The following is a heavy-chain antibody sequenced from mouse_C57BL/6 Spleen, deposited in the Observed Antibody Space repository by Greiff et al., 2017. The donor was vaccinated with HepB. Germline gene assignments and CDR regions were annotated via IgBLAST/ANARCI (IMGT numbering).Heavy chain of an antibody. CDR3: AMGSNLEYAIDY. Sequence: QVQLQQSGAELVKPGVSVKVSCKASGYTFTSYWMHWVKQRPGQGLEWIGRIHPSDSDTNYNQKFKGKATLTVDKSSSTAYMQLSRLTSEDSAVYYCAMGSNLEYAIDYWGQGTSLTVSS. CDR2: IHPSDSDT. D-gene: IGHD2-5*01. CDR1: GYTFTSYW. J-gene: IGHJ4*01. V-gene: IGHV1-74*01.